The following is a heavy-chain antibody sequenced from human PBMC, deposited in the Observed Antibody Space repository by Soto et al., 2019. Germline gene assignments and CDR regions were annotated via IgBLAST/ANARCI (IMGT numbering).Heavy chain of an antibody. CDR2: IHSDSNT. V-gene: IGHV3-53*02. Sequence: DVQLVETGGDLIQPGGSLRLSCAASGFNVNSNSMNWVRQAPGKGLEWLALIHSDSNTKYADSVKGRFTISRDSSENKLYLQMNSLRAEDTAVYYWARHGWLESWGQGTLVTVPS. CDR1: GFNVNSNS. CDR3: ARHGWLES. J-gene: IGHJ5*01.